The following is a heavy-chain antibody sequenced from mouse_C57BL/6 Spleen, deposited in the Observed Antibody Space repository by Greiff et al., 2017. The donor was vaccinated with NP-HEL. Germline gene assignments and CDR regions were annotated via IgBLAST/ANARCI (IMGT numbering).Heavy chain of an antibody. CDR3: AILTVDYAMDY. CDR1: GYSITSGYY. J-gene: IGHJ4*01. V-gene: IGHV3-6*01. Sequence: DVKLQESGPGLVKPSQSLSLTCSVTGYSITSGYYWNWIRQFPGNKLEWMGYISYDGSNNYNPSLKNRISITRDTSKNQFFLKLNSVTTEDTATYYCAILTVDYAMDYWGQGTSVTVSS. CDR2: ISYDGSN. D-gene: IGHD1-1*01.